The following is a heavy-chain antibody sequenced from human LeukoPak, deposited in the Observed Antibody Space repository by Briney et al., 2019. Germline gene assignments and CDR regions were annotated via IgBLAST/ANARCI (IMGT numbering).Heavy chain of an antibody. Sequence: GGSLRLSCAASGFTFSSYGMHWVRQAPGKGLEWVSAISGSGGSTYYADSVKGRFTISRDNSKNTLYLQMNSLRAEDTAVYYCAKALGFGELLFDYWGQGTLVTVSS. CDR1: GFTFSSYG. CDR2: ISGSGGST. J-gene: IGHJ4*02. D-gene: IGHD3-10*01. CDR3: AKALGFGELLFDY. V-gene: IGHV3-23*01.